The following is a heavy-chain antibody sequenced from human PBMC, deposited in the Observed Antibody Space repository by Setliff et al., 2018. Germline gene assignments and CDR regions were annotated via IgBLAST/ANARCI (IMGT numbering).Heavy chain of an antibody. V-gene: IGHV3-23*01. Sequence: GESLTISCAASGFTFSSYAMSWVRQAPGKGLEWVSGISGSGGSTYYADSVKGRFTISRDNSKNTLYLQMNSLRAEDTAVYYCAKSGSGYYTYYYMDVWGKGTTVTVSS. D-gene: IGHD3-3*01. CDR3: AKSGSGYYTYYYMDV. CDR1: GFTFSSYA. J-gene: IGHJ6*03. CDR2: ISGSGGST.